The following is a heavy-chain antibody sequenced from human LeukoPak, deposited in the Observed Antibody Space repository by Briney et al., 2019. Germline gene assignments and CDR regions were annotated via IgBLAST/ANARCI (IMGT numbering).Heavy chain of an antibody. V-gene: IGHV4-30-2*01. D-gene: IGHD2-15*01. J-gene: IGHJ4*02. Sequence: PSQTLSLTCAVSGGSISSGGYSWSWIRQPPGKGLEWIGYIYHSGSTYYNPSLKSRVTISVDRSKNQFSLKLSSVTAADTAVYYCARGRYCSGGSCYSGPDYWGQGTLVTVSS. CDR3: ARGRYCSGGSCYSGPDY. CDR1: GGSISSGGYS. CDR2: IYHSGST.